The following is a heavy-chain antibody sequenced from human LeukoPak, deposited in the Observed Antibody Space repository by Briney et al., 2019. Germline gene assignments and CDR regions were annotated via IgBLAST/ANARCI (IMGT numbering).Heavy chain of an antibody. CDR3: ARGLHSSLQYFQH. CDR2: INHSGST. D-gene: IGHD6-13*01. J-gene: IGHJ1*01. CDR1: GGSFSGYY. V-gene: IGHV4-34*01. Sequence: PSETLSLTCAVYGGSFSGYYWSWIRQPPGEGLEWIGEINHSGSTNYNPSLKSRVTISVDTSKNQFSLKLSSVTAADTAVYYCARGLHSSLQYFQHWGQGTLVTVSS.